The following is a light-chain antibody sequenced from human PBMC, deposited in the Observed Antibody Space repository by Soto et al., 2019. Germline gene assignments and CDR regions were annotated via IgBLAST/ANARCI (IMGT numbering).Light chain of an antibody. CDR2: DVA. CDR1: SSDVGSYNL. J-gene: IGLJ1*01. CDR3: CSYAGTTTYYV. Sequence: QSALTQPASLSGSPGQSITISCTGTSSDVGSYNLVSWYQHHPGKAPKLMIYDVAKRPSGVSDRFSGSKSGNTASLTISGLQAEDEADYYCCSYAGTTTYYVFGTGTKVTV. V-gene: IGLV2-23*02.